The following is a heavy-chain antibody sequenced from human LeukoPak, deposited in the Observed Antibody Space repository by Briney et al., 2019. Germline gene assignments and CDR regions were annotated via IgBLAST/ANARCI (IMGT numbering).Heavy chain of an antibody. CDR3: AKGFRFDWLPIDY. CDR2: IRYDGSNK. J-gene: IGHJ4*02. Sequence: GGSLGLSCAASGFTFSSYGMHWVRQAPGKGLEWVGFIRYDGSNKYYADSVKGRFTISRDNSKNTLYLQMNSLRAEDTAVYYCAKGFRFDWLPIDYWGQGTLVTVSS. V-gene: IGHV3-30*02. CDR1: GFTFSSYG. D-gene: IGHD3-9*01.